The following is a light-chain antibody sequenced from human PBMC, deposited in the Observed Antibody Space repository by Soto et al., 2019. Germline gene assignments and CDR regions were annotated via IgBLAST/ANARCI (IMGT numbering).Light chain of an antibody. CDR1: QSVTYRY. J-gene: IGKJ1*01. CDR3: QQYGNSPWT. CDR2: AAS. Sequence: ETVLTQSPGTLALSPGERVTLSCRASQSVTYRYLAWYQQKPGQAPRLLIYAASTRATGIPDRFSGSGSGTDFTFTISRLEPGDFAVYYCQQYGNSPWTFGQWTKVEIK. V-gene: IGKV3-20*01.